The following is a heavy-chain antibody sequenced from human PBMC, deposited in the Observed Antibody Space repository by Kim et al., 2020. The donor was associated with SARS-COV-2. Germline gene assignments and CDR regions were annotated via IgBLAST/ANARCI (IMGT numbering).Heavy chain of an antibody. CDR3: TTAADSAAHTGGDY. Sequence: GGSLRLSCAASGFTFSNAWMSWVRQAPGKGLEWVGRIKSKTDGGTTDYAAPVKGRFTISRDDSKNTLYLQMNSLKTEDTAVYYCTTAADSAAHTGGDYWGQGTLVTVSS. CDR1: GFTFSNAW. V-gene: IGHV3-15*01. J-gene: IGHJ4*02. CDR2: IKSKTDGGTT. D-gene: IGHD7-27*01.